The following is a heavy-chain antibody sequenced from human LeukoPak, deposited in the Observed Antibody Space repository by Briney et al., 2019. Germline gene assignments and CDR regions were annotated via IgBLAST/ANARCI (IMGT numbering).Heavy chain of an antibody. D-gene: IGHD6-19*01. CDR2: IYYTGST. Sequence: PSETLSLTCSVSGGPITEYYWSWLRQPPGKGLEWIGYIYYTGSTNYSPSLKGRVTMSVDASRNEFSLKLVSVTAADTAVYYCARDRGSTGYYYLDSWGQGVLVTVSS. J-gene: IGHJ4*02. CDR1: GGPITEYY. CDR3: ARDRGSTGYYYLDS. V-gene: IGHV4-59*01.